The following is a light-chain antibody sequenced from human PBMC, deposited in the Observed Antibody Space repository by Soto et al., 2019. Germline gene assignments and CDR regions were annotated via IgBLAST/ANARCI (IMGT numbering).Light chain of an antibody. Sequence: DIQMSKSPASRSASEGDRVTITCRASQGISSYLAWYQQKPGKAPNLLIHTASTLQSGVPSRFSGSGSGTEFTLTISSLQPEDFATYYCQQRNSYPITFGQGRRLEIK. CDR3: QQRNSYPIT. CDR1: QGISSY. J-gene: IGKJ5*01. V-gene: IGKV1-9*01. CDR2: TAS.